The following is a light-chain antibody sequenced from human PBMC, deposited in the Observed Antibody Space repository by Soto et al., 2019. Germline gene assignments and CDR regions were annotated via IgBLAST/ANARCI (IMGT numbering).Light chain of an antibody. V-gene: IGKV1-9*01. CDR2: EAS. CDR3: QQYCSYLRP. CDR1: HDISTF. J-gene: IGKJ4*02. Sequence: DIQLTQSPSLLSSSLGDRVTITCRASHDISTFLAWYQQKPGKAPKLLIYEASTLQSGVPARFSGSGSGTEFTLTISSLVPEDFAVYYCQQYCSYLRPFGGGTKVAIK.